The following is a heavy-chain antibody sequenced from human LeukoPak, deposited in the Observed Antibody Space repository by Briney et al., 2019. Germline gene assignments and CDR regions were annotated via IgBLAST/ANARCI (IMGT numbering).Heavy chain of an antibody. CDR2: ISAYNGNT. Sequence: ASVKVSCKAPGYTFTRHYMNWVRQAPGQGLEWMGWISAYNGNTNYAQKLQGRVTMTTDTSTSTAYMELRSLRSDDTAVYYCARSASNYDAFDIWGQGTMVTVSS. J-gene: IGHJ3*02. D-gene: IGHD4-11*01. V-gene: IGHV1-18*04. CDR3: ARSASNYDAFDI. CDR1: GYTFTRHY.